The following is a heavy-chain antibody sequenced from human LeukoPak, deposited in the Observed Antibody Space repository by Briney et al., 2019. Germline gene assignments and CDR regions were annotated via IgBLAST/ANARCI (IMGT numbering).Heavy chain of an antibody. Sequence: GGSLRLSCAASGFSFNTYALHWVRQAPGKGLEWVAVISYDGNNKYYTDSVKGRFTISRDNSKNTLYLQMNSLRIEDTALYYCARDPATYSSGRWGGFDYWGQGTLVTVSS. V-gene: IGHV3-30-3*01. D-gene: IGHD6-19*01. CDR3: ARDPATYSSGRWGGFDY. CDR1: GFSFNTYA. CDR2: ISYDGNNK. J-gene: IGHJ4*02.